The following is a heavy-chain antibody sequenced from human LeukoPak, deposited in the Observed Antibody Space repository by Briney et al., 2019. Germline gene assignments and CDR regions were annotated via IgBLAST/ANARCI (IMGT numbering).Heavy chain of an antibody. CDR1: GFTFSSYG. CDR2: IWYDGSNK. J-gene: IGHJ4*02. CDR3: ARVRGSQSFDY. V-gene: IGHV3-33*01. D-gene: IGHD1-26*01. Sequence: GGSLRLSCAASGFTFSSYGMHWVRQAPGKGLEWVAVIWYDGSNKYYADSVKGRFTISRDNSKNTLYLQMNSLRAEDTAVYYCARVRGSQSFDYWGQGTLVTVSS.